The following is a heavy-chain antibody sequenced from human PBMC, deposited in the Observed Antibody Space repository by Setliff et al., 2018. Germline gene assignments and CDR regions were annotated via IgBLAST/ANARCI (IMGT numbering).Heavy chain of an antibody. J-gene: IGHJ4*02. CDR2: INPAGAKT. V-gene: IGHV3-23*01. D-gene: IGHD3-3*01. CDR1: GLTFSSYA. CDR3: GRDLSGRSDH. Sequence: GGSLRLSCAVSGLTFSSYAMNWVRQAPGKGLEWVSNINPAGAKTYYADSVKGRFTISRDNSKSTLYLQMSSLRAEDTAVYYCGRDLSGRSDHWGQGTLVTVSS.